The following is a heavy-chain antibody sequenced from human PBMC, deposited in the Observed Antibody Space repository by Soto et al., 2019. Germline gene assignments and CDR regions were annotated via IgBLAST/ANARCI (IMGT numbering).Heavy chain of an antibody. V-gene: IGHV1-18*01. CDR1: GYTFMSYG. J-gene: IGHJ4*02. Sequence: QVQLVQSGLEVKNPGASVKVSCKASGYTFMSYGIGWVRQAPGQGLEWMGWITVNSGNTNYPQKFQGRVTMTTDTSTSKAYMELRSLTSDDTAVYYCARGLGGGWYHFDFWGQGTLVTVSS. CDR2: ITVNSGNT. CDR3: ARGLGGGWYHFDF. D-gene: IGHD6-19*01.